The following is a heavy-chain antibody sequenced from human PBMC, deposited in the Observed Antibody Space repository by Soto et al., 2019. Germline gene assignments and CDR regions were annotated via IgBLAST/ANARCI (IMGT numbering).Heavy chain of an antibody. CDR1: GFSLSTTAAG. CDR3: AHGSCSSADCYPNPYLDY. CDR2: IYWDDDE. J-gene: IGHJ4*02. Sequence: QITLKESGPTLVKPTQTLTLTCTFSGFSLSTTAAGVCWIRQPPGKALEWLALIYWDDDERYSPSLKRRLTITKETSNNQVVLTMTNVDPVDTATYYCAHGSCSSADCYPNPYLDYWGQGILVTVSS. D-gene: IGHD2-2*01. V-gene: IGHV2-5*02.